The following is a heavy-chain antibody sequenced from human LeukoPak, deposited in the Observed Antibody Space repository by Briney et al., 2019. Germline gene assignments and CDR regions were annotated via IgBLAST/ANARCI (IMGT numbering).Heavy chain of an antibody. D-gene: IGHD5-18*01. CDR2: IYYSGST. CDR1: GGSISSSSYY. Sequence: ASETLSLTCTVSGGSISSSSYYWGWIRQPPGKGLEWIGSIYYSGSTYYNPSLKSRVTISVDTSKNQFSLKLSSVTAADTAVYYCARAPRGYSYGIDYWGQGTLVTVSS. V-gene: IGHV4-39*07. J-gene: IGHJ4*02. CDR3: ARAPRGYSYGIDY.